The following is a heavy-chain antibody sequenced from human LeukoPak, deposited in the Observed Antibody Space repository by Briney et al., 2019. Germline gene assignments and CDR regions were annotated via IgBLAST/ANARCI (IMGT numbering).Heavy chain of an antibody. Sequence: SVKVSCKASGGTFSSYAISWVRQAPGQGLEWMGGIIPIFGTANYAQKFQGRVTITADESTSTAYMELSSLRSEDTAVYYCAGPPWITVMANYLLLHLGLLGKGTTVTVSS. J-gene: IGHJ6*04. CDR3: AGPPWITVMANYLLLHLGL. D-gene: IGHD2/OR15-2a*01. V-gene: IGHV1-69*01. CDR1: GGTFSSYA. CDR2: IIPIFGTA.